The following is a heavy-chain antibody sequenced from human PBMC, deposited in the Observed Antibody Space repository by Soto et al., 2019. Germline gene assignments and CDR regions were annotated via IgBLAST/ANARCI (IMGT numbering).Heavy chain of an antibody. CDR2: ISSSGSTI. D-gene: IGHD3-16*02. Sequence: QVQLVESGGGLVKPGGSLRLSCAASGFTFSDYYMSWIRQAPGKGLEWVSYISSSGSTIYYADSVKGRFTISRDNAKNSLSLQMNSLRAEDTAVYYCARYSDYIWGSYRPNYYYYYMDVWGKGTTVTVSS. J-gene: IGHJ6*03. CDR1: GFTFSDYY. V-gene: IGHV3-11*01. CDR3: ARYSDYIWGSYRPNYYYYYMDV.